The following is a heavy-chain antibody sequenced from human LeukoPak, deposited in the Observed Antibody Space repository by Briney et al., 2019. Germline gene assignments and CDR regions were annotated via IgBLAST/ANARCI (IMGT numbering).Heavy chain of an antibody. Sequence: PGRSLRLSCAASGFSLRAYTMNWVRQAPGMGLECISYIISPSTTIYYADSVEGRFTISRDNAKNSLYLQMDSLRAEDTAVYYCARNGRYCATATCLDFWGQGTLVTVSS. CDR1: GFSLRAYT. CDR3: ARNGRYCATATCLDF. D-gene: IGHD2-15*01. CDR2: IISPSTTI. V-gene: IGHV3-48*01. J-gene: IGHJ4*02.